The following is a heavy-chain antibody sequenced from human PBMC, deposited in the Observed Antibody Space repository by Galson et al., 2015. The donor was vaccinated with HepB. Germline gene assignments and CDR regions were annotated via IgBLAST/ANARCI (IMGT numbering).Heavy chain of an antibody. Sequence: QSGAEVKKPGESLKISCKGSGYSFTNYWIGWVRQMPGKGLEWMGIIYPGDSDTRYCPSFQGQVTISAAKSISTAYLQWSSLKASDTAMYYCARQGYCISTSCHSVDVWGQGTTVTVSS. V-gene: IGHV5-51*01. D-gene: IGHD2-2*02. CDR2: IYPGDSDT. CDR3: ARQGYCISTSCHSVDV. J-gene: IGHJ6*02. CDR1: GYSFTNYW.